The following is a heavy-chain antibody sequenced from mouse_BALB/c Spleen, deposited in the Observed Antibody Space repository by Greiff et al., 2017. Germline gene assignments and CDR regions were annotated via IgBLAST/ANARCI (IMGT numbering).Heavy chain of an antibody. Sequence: EVNVVESGGGLVKPGGSLKLSCAASGFTFSSYAMSWVRQSPEKRLEWVAEISSGGSYTYYPDTVTGRFTISRDNAKNTLYLEMSSLRSEDTAMYYCAREGRRYFDVWGAGTTVTVSS. J-gene: IGHJ1*01. V-gene: IGHV5-9-4*01. CDR1: GFTFSSYA. D-gene: IGHD3-3*01. CDR2: ISSGGSYT. CDR3: AREGRRYFDV.